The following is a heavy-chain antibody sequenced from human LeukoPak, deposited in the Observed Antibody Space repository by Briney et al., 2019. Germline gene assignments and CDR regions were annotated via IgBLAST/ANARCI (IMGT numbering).Heavy chain of an antibody. D-gene: IGHD6-19*01. J-gene: IGHJ4*02. CDR2: ISGSGAST. Sequence: GGSLRLSCAASGVTVSSNYMSWVRQAPGKGLEWVSAISGSGASTYYADSVKGRFTISRDNSKNTLYLQMNSLRAEDTAVYYCAKNVDYSSRGADYWGQGTLVTVSS. V-gene: IGHV3-23*01. CDR3: AKNVDYSSRGADY. CDR1: GVTVSSNY.